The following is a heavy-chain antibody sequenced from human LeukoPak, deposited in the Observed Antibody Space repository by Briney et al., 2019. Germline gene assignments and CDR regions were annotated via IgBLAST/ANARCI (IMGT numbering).Heavy chain of an antibody. J-gene: IGHJ4*02. D-gene: IGHD6-19*01. Sequence: ASVKVSCKASGYTFNSYALDWVRQAPGQGLEWMGWINTNTGNPTYAQGFTGRFVFSLDTSVSTAYVEISSLKAEDTAVYYCATDLRQGPSGETRFDYWGQGTLVTVSS. CDR2: INTNTGNP. CDR3: ATDLRQGPSGETRFDY. CDR1: GYTFNSYA. V-gene: IGHV7-4-1*02.